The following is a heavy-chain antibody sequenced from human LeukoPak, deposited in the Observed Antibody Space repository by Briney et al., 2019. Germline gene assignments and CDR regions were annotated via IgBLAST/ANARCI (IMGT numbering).Heavy chain of an antibody. Sequence: ASVKVSCKASGYTFIGYYMHWVRQAPGQGLEWMGWISPNSGGTNYAQKFQGRVTMTRDTSISTAYMELSRLRSDDTAVYYCAREIELAAAGTDYWGQGTLVTVSS. CDR2: ISPNSGGT. CDR1: GYTFIGYY. J-gene: IGHJ4*02. V-gene: IGHV1-2*02. D-gene: IGHD6-13*01. CDR3: AREIELAAAGTDY.